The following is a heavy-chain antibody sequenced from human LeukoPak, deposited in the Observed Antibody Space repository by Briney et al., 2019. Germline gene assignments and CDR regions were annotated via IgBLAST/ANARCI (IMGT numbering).Heavy chain of an antibody. D-gene: IGHD3-16*02. Sequence: HPWGSLRLSCAASGFTFSSYWMSWVRQAPGKGLEWVANIKQDGSEKYYVYSVKGRFTISRDNAKNSLYLQMNSLRAEDTAVYFCARDQTSDSYDYVWGSYRFPYYYYYGMDVWGKGTTVTVSS. V-gene: IGHV3-7*03. CDR1: GFTFSSYW. CDR2: IKQDGSEK. CDR3: ARDQTSDSYDYVWGSYRFPYYYYYGMDV. J-gene: IGHJ6*04.